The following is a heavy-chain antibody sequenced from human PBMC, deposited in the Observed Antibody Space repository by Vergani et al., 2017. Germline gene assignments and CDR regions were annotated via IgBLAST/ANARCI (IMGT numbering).Heavy chain of an antibody. CDR3: ARVSDGDYVYFDY. J-gene: IGHJ4*02. CDR2: IYSGGST. CDR1: GFTVSSNY. D-gene: IGHD4-17*01. V-gene: IGHV3-53*01. Sequence: EVQLVESGGGLIQPGGSLRLSCAASGFTVSSNYMSWVRQAPGKGLEWVSVIYSGGSTYYADSVKGRFTISRDNSKNTLYLQMNSLRAEDTAVYYCARVSDGDYVYFDYWGQGTLVTVSS.